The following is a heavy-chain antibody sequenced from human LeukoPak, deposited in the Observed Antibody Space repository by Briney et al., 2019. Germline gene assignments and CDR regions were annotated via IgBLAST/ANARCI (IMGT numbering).Heavy chain of an antibody. Sequence: GGSLRLSCAAPGFTFSSYGMHSVRQAPGKGLEWVAVISYDGSNKYYADSVKGRFTISRDNSKNTLYLQMNSLRAEDTAVYYCAKDLAYSYGYYYYGMDVWGQGTTVTVSS. CDR1: GFTFSSYG. V-gene: IGHV3-30*18. CDR2: ISYDGSNK. D-gene: IGHD5-18*01. CDR3: AKDLAYSYGYYYYGMDV. J-gene: IGHJ6*02.